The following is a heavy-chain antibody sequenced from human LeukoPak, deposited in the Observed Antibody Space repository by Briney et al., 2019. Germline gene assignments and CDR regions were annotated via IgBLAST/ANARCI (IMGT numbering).Heavy chain of an antibody. CDR1: GYIFTTYD. CDR3: ARREFLGWFDP. J-gene: IGHJ5*02. Sequence: ASVKVSCKASGYIFTTYDIGWVRQATGQGLEWMGWLNPNSGNAGYAQKFQGRVTISRNTSISTAYMELSSLRSDDTAIYYCARREFLGWFDPWAREPWSPSPQ. V-gene: IGHV1-8*03. D-gene: IGHD7-27*01. CDR2: LNPNSGNA.